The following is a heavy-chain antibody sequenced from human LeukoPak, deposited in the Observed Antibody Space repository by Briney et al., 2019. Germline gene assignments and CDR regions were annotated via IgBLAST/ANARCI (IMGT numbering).Heavy chain of an antibody. CDR1: GGPFSGYY. Sequence: PSETLSLTCAVYGGPFSGYYWSWIRQPPGKGLEWIGEINHSGSTNYNPSLKSRVTISVDTSKNQFSLKLSSVTAADTAVYYCARVRGGSDYYYYYMDVWGKGTTVTVSS. J-gene: IGHJ6*03. CDR3: ARVRGGSDYYYYYMDV. D-gene: IGHD3-10*01. CDR2: INHSGST. V-gene: IGHV4-34*01.